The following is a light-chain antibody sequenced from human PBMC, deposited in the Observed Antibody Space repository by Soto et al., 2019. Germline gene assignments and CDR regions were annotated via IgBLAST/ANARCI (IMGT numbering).Light chain of an antibody. V-gene: IGKV3-20*01. Sequence: EIVLTQSPGTLSLSPGERATLSCRASQSVSSSYLAWYQQKPGQAPRRLIYGASSRATGIPDRFSGSGSGTDFTLTISRLEPEDFAVSYCQQYGSSPRYTFGQGTKLEIK. J-gene: IGKJ2*01. CDR1: QSVSSSY. CDR2: GAS. CDR3: QQYGSSPRYT.